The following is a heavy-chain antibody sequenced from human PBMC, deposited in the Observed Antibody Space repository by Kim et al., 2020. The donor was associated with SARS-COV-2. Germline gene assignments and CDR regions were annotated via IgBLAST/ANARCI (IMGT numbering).Heavy chain of an antibody. CDR1: GFTFSSYG. J-gene: IGHJ6*02. CDR3: ARRYYYDSSGYYWGYYYGMDV. D-gene: IGHD3-22*01. V-gene: IGHV3-33*05. CDR2: ISYDGSNK. Sequence: GGSLRLSCAASGFTFSSYGMHWVRQAPGKGLEWVAVISYDGSNKYYADSVKGRFIISRDNSKNTLYLQMNSLRAEDTAVYYCARRYYYDSSGYYWGYYYGMDVWGQGTTVTVSS.